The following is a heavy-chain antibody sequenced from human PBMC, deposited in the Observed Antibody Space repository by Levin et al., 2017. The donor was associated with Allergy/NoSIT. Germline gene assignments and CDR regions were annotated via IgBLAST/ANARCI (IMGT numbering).Heavy chain of an antibody. Sequence: GESLKISCAASGFTFSSYWMSWVRQAPGKGLEWVANIKQDGSEKYYVDSVKGRFTISRDNAKNSLYLQMNSLRAEDTAVYYCARGPIEGRWHYFDYWGQGTLVTVSS. CDR3: ARGPIEGRWHYFDY. D-gene: IGHD4-23*01. CDR1: GFTFSSYW. V-gene: IGHV3-7*04. J-gene: IGHJ4*02. CDR2: IKQDGSEK.